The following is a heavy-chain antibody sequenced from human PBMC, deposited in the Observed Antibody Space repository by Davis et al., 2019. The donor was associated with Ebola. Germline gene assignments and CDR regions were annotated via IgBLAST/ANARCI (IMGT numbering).Heavy chain of an antibody. D-gene: IGHD2-2*01. Sequence: GESLKIPCAASGFTFNSYWMSWVRQAPGKGLQWVANIKEDGSEKYYVDSVKGRFTISRDNAKNSLYLQMNSLRAEDTAVYYCARVSVPAALVPIDYYAMDVWGQGTTVTVSS. V-gene: IGHV3-7*03. CDR3: ARVSVPAALVPIDYYAMDV. CDR1: GFTFNSYW. CDR2: IKEDGSEK. J-gene: IGHJ6*02.